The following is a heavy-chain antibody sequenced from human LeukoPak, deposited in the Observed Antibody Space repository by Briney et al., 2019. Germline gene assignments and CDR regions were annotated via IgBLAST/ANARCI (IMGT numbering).Heavy chain of an antibody. CDR3: ARGPTISETGYFDY. Sequence: SETLSLTCAVYGGSFTVYYWSWIRQSPGKGLQCIAEVNHRGDTNYNPSVKGRVTISVDTSKNQFSLKVTSLTAADTAVYYCARGPTISETGYFDYWGQGTLVTVSS. J-gene: IGHJ4*03. D-gene: IGHD1-1*01. CDR1: GGSFTVYY. V-gene: IGHV4-34*01. CDR2: VNHRGDT.